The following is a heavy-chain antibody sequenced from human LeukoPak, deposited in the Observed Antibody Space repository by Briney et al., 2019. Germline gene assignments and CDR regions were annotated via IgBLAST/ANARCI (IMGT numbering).Heavy chain of an antibody. CDR1: GFTFSSYS. Sequence: PGGSLRLSCAASGFTFSSYSMNWVRQAPGKGLVWVSGINTDGINTSYADSVKGRFTISRDNAKNTLNLQMSSLRAEDTAVYYCARDLGQYYDTSDNWFDPWGQGTLVTVSS. CDR3: ARDLGQYYDTSDNWFDP. D-gene: IGHD3-22*01. V-gene: IGHV3-74*01. J-gene: IGHJ5*02. CDR2: INTDGINT.